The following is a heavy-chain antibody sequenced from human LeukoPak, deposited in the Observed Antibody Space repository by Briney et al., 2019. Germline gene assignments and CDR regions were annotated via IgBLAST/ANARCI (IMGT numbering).Heavy chain of an antibody. Sequence: ASVKVSCKASGYTFTGYYMHWVRQAPGQGLEWMGIINPSGCSTSYAQKFQGRVTMTRDTSTSTVYMELSSLRSEDTAVYYCARGTGEYYFDYWGQGTLVTVSS. D-gene: IGHD7-27*01. V-gene: IGHV1-46*01. CDR2: INPSGCST. J-gene: IGHJ4*02. CDR1: GYTFTGYY. CDR3: ARGTGEYYFDY.